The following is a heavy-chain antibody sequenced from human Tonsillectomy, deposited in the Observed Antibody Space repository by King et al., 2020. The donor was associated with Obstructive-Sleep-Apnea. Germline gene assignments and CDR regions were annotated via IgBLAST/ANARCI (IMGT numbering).Heavy chain of an antibody. Sequence: VQLQQWGAGLLKPSEPLSLPCGVSGGSLNNYYWSWIRQSPEKGLEWVGEIDLGGITNYNPSLKSRVTISIDTWKSQFSLRLTSVSAADTGVYYCAGAGSSTSPEVNYYGLDVWGQGTTVTVSS. V-gene: IGHV4-34*01. D-gene: IGHD2-2*01. CDR2: IDLGGIT. CDR1: GGSLNNYY. CDR3: AGAGSSTSPEVNYYGLDV. J-gene: IGHJ6*02.